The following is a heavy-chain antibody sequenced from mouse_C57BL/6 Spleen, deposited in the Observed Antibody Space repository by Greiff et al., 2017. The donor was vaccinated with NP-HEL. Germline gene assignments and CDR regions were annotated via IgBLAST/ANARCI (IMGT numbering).Heavy chain of an antibody. Sequence: QVQLQQPGAELVKPGASVKMSCKASGYTFTSYWITWVKQRPGQGLEWIGDIYPGSGSTNYNEKFKSKATLTVDTSSSTAYMQLSSLTSEDSAVYYCAREGAWATVVEGDYWGQGTTLTVSS. CDR3: AREGAWATVVEGDY. J-gene: IGHJ2*01. CDR1: GYTFTSYW. CDR2: IYPGSGST. V-gene: IGHV1-55*01. D-gene: IGHD1-1*01.